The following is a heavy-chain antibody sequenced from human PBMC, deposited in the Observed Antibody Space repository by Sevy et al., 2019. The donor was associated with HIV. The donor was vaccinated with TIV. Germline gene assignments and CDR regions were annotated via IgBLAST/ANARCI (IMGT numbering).Heavy chain of an antibody. D-gene: IGHD3-3*02. CDR3: ARDRICGVGVNGMDV. CDR1: GGSVSSGGHY. V-gene: IGHV4-61*08. Sequence: SETLSLTCTVSGGSVSSGGHYWGWVRQAPGKGLEWIGYIHCSGNTNYNSALKSLVTTSVDTSKEQFSLKLSSVTDADTVVYCCARDRICGVGVNGMDVWGQGTTVTVSS. CDR2: IHCSGNT. J-gene: IGHJ6*02.